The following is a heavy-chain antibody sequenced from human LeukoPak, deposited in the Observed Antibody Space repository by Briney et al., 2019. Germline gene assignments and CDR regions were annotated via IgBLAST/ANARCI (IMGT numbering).Heavy chain of an antibody. Sequence: SQTLSLTCTVSGGSISSGDYYWSWIREPPGKGLEWIGYIYYSGSTYYNPYLRSRVTLTVDTSKNLFSLKLSSVPDAATAVYSCARAGRILWFGELLSWGQGTLVTVSS. CDR2: IYYSGST. CDR3: ARAGRILWFGELLS. CDR1: GGSISSGDYY. V-gene: IGHV4-30-4*01. J-gene: IGHJ4*02. D-gene: IGHD3-10*01.